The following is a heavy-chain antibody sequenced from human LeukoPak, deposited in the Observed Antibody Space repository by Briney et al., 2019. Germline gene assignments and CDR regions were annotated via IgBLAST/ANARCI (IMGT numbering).Heavy chain of an antibody. J-gene: IGHJ4*02. CDR1: GFTFSSYG. D-gene: IGHD2-2*01. CDR3: AKGGRYCSSTSCYYPSDY. Sequence: GGSLRLSCAASGFTFSSYGMHWVRQASGKGLEWVAVISYDGSNKYYADSVKGRFTISRDNSKNTLYLQMNSLRAEDTAVYYCAKGGRYCSSTSCYYPSDYWGQGTLVTVSS. V-gene: IGHV3-30*18. CDR2: ISYDGSNK.